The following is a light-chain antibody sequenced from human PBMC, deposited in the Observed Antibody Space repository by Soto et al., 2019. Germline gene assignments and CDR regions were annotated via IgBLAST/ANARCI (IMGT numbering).Light chain of an antibody. CDR1: SSDVGGYNY. V-gene: IGLV2-14*01. CDR2: EVT. Sequence: QSVLTQPASVSGSPGQSITISCTGTSSDVGGYNYVSWYQQHPGKVPKLMIFEVTNRPSGVSDRFSGSKSGKTASLTISGLLAEDEADYYCSSYTSDTTGVFGGGTKLTVL. J-gene: IGLJ2*01. CDR3: SSYTSDTTGV.